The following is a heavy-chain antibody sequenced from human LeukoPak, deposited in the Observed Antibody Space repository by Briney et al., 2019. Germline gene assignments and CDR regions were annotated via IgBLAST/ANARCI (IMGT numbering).Heavy chain of an antibody. V-gene: IGHV1-2*02. J-gene: IGHJ4*02. Sequence: ASVKVSCKASGYTFTGYFMNWVRQAPGQGLEWVGLINPNSGGTNYAQRFQGRVTMTRDTSISTAYMELSGLRSDDSAVYYCAREGLTPVNFDFWGQGALVTVSS. CDR1: GYTFTGYF. CDR3: AREGLTPVNFDF. D-gene: IGHD1-14*01. CDR2: INPNSGGT.